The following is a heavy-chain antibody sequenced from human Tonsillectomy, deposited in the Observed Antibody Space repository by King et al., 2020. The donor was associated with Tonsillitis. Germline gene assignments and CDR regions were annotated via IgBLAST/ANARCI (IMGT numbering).Heavy chain of an antibody. V-gene: IGHV3-33*01. CDR2: IWYDGSNK. CDR1: GFTFSSYG. J-gene: IGHJ4*02. D-gene: IGHD2-21*01. Sequence: VQLVQSGGGVVQPGRSLRLSCAASGFTFSSYGMHWVRPAPGKGLEWVAVIWYDGSNKYYADSVKGRFTISRDNSKNTLYLQMNSLRAEDTAVYYCARDPGYCGGDCYDYWGQGTLVTVSS. CDR3: ARDPGYCGGDCYDY.